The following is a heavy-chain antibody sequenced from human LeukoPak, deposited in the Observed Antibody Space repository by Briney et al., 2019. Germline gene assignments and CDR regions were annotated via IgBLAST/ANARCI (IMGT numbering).Heavy chain of an antibody. CDR2: ISSAAAYI. J-gene: IGHJ4*02. CDR1: GFTFNSFI. V-gene: IGHV3-21*01. Sequence: PGGSLRLSCAASGFTFNSFIMNWVRQAPGKGLEWVSSISSAAAYIYYADSVKGRFTISRDNSKNSLYLQLNTLRAEDTAVYYCARQGRTGELDYWGQGTLVTVSS. CDR3: ARQGRTGELDY. D-gene: IGHD2-8*02.